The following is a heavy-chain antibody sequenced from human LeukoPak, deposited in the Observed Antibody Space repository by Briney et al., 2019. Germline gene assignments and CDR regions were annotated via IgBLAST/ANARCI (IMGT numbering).Heavy chain of an antibody. D-gene: IGHD2-2*01. Sequence: GGSLRLSCAASGFSFRNYGMYWVRQAPGKGLEWVSFIRDDGDDQYYADSVKGRFTISRDNAKNSLYLQMNSLRAEDTAVYYCARVSGYCSRTSCERGFDPWGQGTLVTVSS. J-gene: IGHJ5*02. CDR1: GFSFRNYG. CDR2: IRDDGDDQ. V-gene: IGHV3-30*02. CDR3: ARVSGYCSRTSCERGFDP.